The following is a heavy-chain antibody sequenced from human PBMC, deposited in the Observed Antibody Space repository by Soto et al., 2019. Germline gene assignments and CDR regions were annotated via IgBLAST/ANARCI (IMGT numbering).Heavy chain of an antibody. Sequence: SVKVSCKASGCTFSSYTISWVRQAPGQGLEWMGRIIPILGIANYAQKFQGRVTITADKSTSTAYMELSSLRSEDTAVYYCARESEDTAMVTFDYWGQGTLVTVSS. CDR1: GCTFSSYT. CDR2: IIPILGIA. J-gene: IGHJ4*02. D-gene: IGHD5-18*01. V-gene: IGHV1-69*04. CDR3: ARESEDTAMVTFDY.